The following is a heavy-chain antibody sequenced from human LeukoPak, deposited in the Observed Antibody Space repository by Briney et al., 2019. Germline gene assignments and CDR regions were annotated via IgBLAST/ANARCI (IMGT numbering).Heavy chain of an antibody. CDR1: GGSISSYY. J-gene: IGHJ4*02. CDR3: ARHDHCAFDY. CDR2: LYYSGNI. Sequence: SSETLSLTCTVSGGSISSYYWSWIRQPPGKGLEWIGCLYYSGNIDYNPSLKSRVTISVDTSKNQFSLRLTSETAADTAVYYCARHDHCAFDYWGQGTLVTVSS. D-gene: IGHD2-21*02. V-gene: IGHV4-59*08.